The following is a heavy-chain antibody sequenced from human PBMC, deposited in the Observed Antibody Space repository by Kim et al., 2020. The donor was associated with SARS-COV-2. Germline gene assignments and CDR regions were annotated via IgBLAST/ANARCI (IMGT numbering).Heavy chain of an antibody. CDR1: GGTFSSYA. CDR3: ARLGDSSGYEAFLDY. D-gene: IGHD3-22*01. J-gene: IGHJ4*02. V-gene: IGHV1-69*13. CDR2: IIPIFGTA. Sequence: SVKVSCKASGGTFSSYAISWVRQAPGQGLEWMGGIIPIFGTANYAQKFQGRVTITADESTSTAYMELSSLRSEDTAVYYCARLGDSSGYEAFLDYWGQGTLVTVSS.